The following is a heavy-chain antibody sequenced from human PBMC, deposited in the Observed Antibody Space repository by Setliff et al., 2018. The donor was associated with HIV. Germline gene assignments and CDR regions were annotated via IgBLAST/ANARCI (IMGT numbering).Heavy chain of an antibody. CDR3: ARGTLVVPDARDYYYYLDI. V-gene: IGHV4-34*01. CDR2: INHSGST. J-gene: IGHJ6*03. CDR1: GGSFSGYY. Sequence: TLSLTCAVYGGSFSGYYWTWIRQPPGKGLEWIGEINHSGSTNDNPSLKSRLTISVDTSKNQFSLRLRSVTAADSAVYYCARGTLVVPDARDYYYYLDIWGQGNTVTVSS. D-gene: IGHD2-2*01.